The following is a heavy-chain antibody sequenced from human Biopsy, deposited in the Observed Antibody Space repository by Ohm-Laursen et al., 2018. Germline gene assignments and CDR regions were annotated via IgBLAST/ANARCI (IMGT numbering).Heavy chain of an antibody. D-gene: IGHD6-19*01. CDR1: GFPFTGFS. V-gene: IGHV3-21*01. CDR3: AREQPALSGGGSWFDS. Sequence: GSLRLSCSASGFPFTGFSMDWVRYAPGKGLGWGASITSGISYIYFADSVKSRFTISRDNPKNSLYLHMNSLRADGPAVYFFAREQPALSGGGSWFDSWGQGTLVIVSS. CDR2: ITSGISYI. J-gene: IGHJ5*01.